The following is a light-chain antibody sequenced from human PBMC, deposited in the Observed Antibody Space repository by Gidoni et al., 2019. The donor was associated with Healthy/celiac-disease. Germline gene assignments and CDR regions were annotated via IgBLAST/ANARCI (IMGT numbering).Light chain of an antibody. J-gene: IGKJ4*01. Sequence: VLTPSPGTLSLSPGERATLSCRASQSVSSSYLAWYQQKPGQAPRLLIYGASSRDTGIPDRFSGSGSGTDFTLTISRLEPEDFAVYYCQQYGSSPLTFGGGTKVEIK. CDR2: GAS. V-gene: IGKV3-20*01. CDR3: QQYGSSPLT. CDR1: QSVSSSY.